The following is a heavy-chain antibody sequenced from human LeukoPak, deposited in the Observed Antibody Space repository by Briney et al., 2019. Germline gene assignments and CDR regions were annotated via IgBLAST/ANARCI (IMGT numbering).Heavy chain of an antibody. D-gene: IGHD3/OR15-3a*01. V-gene: IGHV3-33*06. CDR1: GFTFSSYG. CDR3: AKVATWTYFDS. J-gene: IGHJ4*02. Sequence: GGSLRLSCAASGFTFSSYGMDWVRQAPGKGLEWVAAIWYDGSNKHYADSVKGRFTISRDNSKNTLYLQMNSLRAEDTAVYYCAKVATWTYFDSWGQGTLVTVSS. CDR2: IWYDGSNK.